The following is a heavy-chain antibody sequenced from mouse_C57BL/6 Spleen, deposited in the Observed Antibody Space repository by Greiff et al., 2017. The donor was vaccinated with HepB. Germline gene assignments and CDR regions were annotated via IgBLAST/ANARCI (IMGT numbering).Heavy chain of an antibody. CDR2: ISYDGSN. D-gene: IGHD1-1*01. J-gene: IGHJ3*01. CDR3: AKGGTTNPFAY. V-gene: IGHV3-6*01. Sequence: EVQLQQSGPGLVKPSQSLSLTCSVTGYSITSGYYWTWIRQFPGNKLEWMGYISYDGSNNYNPSLKNRISITRDTSKNQFFLKLNSVTTEDTATYYCAKGGTTNPFAYWGQGTLVTVSA. CDR1: GYSITSGYY.